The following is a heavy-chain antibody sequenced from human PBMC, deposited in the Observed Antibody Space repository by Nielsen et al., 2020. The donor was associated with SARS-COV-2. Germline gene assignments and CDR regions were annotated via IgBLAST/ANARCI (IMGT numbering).Heavy chain of an antibody. J-gene: IGHJ6*02. V-gene: IGHV3-7*01. CDR1: GLTLTSYW. D-gene: IGHD5-18*01. Sequence: GGSLRLSCVASGLTLTSYWMSWVRQVPGKGLEWVATIKPDGSQKYYVDSVKGRFTISTDNAKHSLYLQMNSLRAEDTAVYYCAKDGLHVDTAMVTWVYYYGMDVWGQGTTVTVSS. CDR2: IKPDGSQK. CDR3: AKDGLHVDTAMVTWVYYYGMDV.